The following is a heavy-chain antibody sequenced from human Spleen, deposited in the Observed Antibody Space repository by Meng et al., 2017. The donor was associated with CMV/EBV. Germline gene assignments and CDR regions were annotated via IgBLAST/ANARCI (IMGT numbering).Heavy chain of an antibody. V-gene: IGHV4-59*01. Sequence: SETLSLTCAVYGGSFSGYYWSWIRQTPGKGLEWIGYIYNSGATNYNPSLKSRVTISVDTSKNQFFLKLSSVTAADTAVYYCARIRPGVWYFDLWGRGTLVTVSS. CDR2: IYNSGAT. CDR3: ARIRPGVWYFDL. J-gene: IGHJ2*01. CDR1: GGSFSGYY.